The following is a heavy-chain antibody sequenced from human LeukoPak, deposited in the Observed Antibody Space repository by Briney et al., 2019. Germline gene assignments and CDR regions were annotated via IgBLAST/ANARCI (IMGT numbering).Heavy chain of an antibody. D-gene: IGHD4-17*01. CDR3: ARENGESDY. V-gene: IGHV3-21*01. Sequence: GGSLRLSCAASGFTFSGYNMNWVRQAPGKGLEWVSSITSSSSYIYYADSVRGRFTISRDNAKNSLYLQMNSLTAEDTAVYYCARENGESDYWGQGTLVTVSS. CDR2: ITSSSSYI. CDR1: GFTFSGYN. J-gene: IGHJ4*02.